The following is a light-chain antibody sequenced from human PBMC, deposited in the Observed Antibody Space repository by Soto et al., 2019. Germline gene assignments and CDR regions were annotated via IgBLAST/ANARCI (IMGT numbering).Light chain of an antibody. CDR2: DAS. V-gene: IGKV3-11*01. J-gene: IGKJ5*01. Sequence: EVVVTQSPATLSVSSGESATLSCRASQSVSTYLAWYQQKPGQAPRLLIYDASNRVTGIPARFRGSGSGTDFTLTISSLEPDDFAVYYCQQRSNWQITFGQGTRLEIK. CDR3: QQRSNWQIT. CDR1: QSVSTY.